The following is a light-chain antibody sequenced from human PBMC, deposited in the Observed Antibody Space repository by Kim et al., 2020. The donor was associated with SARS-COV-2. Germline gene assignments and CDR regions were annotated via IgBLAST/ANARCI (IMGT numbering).Light chain of an antibody. Sequence: PVQSVIISCTGTSSDVGGYNYVSLYQQHPGKAPKLMIYDVSKRPSGVPDRFSGSKSGNTASLTISGLQAEDEADYYCCSYAGSYVVFGGGTKLTV. J-gene: IGLJ2*01. V-gene: IGLV2-11*01. CDR3: CSYAGSYVV. CDR2: DVS. CDR1: SSDVGGYNY.